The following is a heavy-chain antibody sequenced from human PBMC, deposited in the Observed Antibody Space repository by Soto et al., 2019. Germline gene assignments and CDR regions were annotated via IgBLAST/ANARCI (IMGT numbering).Heavy chain of an antibody. J-gene: IGHJ4*02. Sequence: GGSLRLSCAASGFTFSSYSMNWVRQAPGKGLEWVSSISSSSSYIYYADSVKGRFTISRDNSKNTLYLQMNSLRAEDTAVYYCAKGLAAAVRGWIGNNWGQGTLVTVSS. CDR3: AKGLAAAVRGWIGNN. V-gene: IGHV3-21*04. CDR2: ISSSSSYI. CDR1: GFTFSSYS. D-gene: IGHD6-13*01.